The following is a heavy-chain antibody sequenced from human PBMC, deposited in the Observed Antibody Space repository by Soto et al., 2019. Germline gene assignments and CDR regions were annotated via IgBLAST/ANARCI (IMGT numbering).Heavy chain of an antibody. V-gene: IGHV3-66*01. CDR2: IYSGGST. J-gene: IGHJ3*02. D-gene: IGHD3-16*01. Sequence: GGSLRLSCAASGFTVSSNYMSWVRQAPGKGLEWVSVIYSGGSTYYADSVKGRFTISRDNSKNTLYLQMNSLRAEDTAVYYCARERYDIEYYDYFDGAFDIWGQGTMVTVSS. CDR1: GFTVSSNY. CDR3: ARERYDIEYYDYFDGAFDI.